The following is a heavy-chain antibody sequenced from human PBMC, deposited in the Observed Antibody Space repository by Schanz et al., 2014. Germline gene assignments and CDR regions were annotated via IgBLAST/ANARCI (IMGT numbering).Heavy chain of an antibody. J-gene: IGHJ4*02. CDR2: ISGDGTTT. CDR3: VRDTDYHFDY. V-gene: IGHV3-74*01. CDR1: GFTFSVYW. D-gene: IGHD4-17*01. Sequence: EVQLVESGGGLVQPGGSLRLSCAASGFTFSVYWMHWVRQPPGEGLVSVSRISGDGTTTTFADSVKGRFTISRDNAKNALYLQMNSLRAEDTAVYYCVRDTDYHFDYWGQGTLVTVSS.